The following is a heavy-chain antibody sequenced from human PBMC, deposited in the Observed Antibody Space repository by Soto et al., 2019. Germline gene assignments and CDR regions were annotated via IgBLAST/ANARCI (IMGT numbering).Heavy chain of an antibody. Sequence: ASVKVSCKTSGYTSTDYAIHWVRQAPGQRLEWMGWIATGNGNTKFSQKFQGRVTITRDTSATTAFMELTSLRSEDTAVYYCAKGSRMWTPDYWGQGTLATVSS. CDR3: AKGSRMWTPDY. J-gene: IGHJ4*02. CDR1: GYTSTDYA. V-gene: IGHV1-3*04. CDR2: IATGNGNT. D-gene: IGHD2-15*01.